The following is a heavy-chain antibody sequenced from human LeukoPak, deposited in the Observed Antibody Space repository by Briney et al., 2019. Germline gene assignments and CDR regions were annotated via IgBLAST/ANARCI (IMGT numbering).Heavy chain of an antibody. D-gene: IGHD1-1*01. Sequence: SETLSLTCTVSGGSISSSSYYWGWIRQPPGKGLEWIGNIYYSGSTYYNPSLKSRVTISVDTSKNQFSLKLSSVTAADTAVYYCARHSKTPGTFDYWGQGTLVTVSS. CDR2: IYYSGST. V-gene: IGHV4-39*01. CDR3: ARHSKTPGTFDY. J-gene: IGHJ4*02. CDR1: GGSISSSSYY.